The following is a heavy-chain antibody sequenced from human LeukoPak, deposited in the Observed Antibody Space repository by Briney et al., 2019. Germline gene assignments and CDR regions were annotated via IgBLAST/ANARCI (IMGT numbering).Heavy chain of an antibody. Sequence: ASVKVSCKASGYTFTSYGISRVRQAPGQGLEWMGCISAYNGNTNSAQKLQGRVTMTTDTSTSTAYMELRSLRSDDTAVYYCARDRRTLGYCSGGSCSPTVGWFDPWGQGTLVTVSS. CDR1: GYTFTSYG. V-gene: IGHV1-18*01. D-gene: IGHD2-15*01. CDR3: ARDRRTLGYCSGGSCSPTVGWFDP. CDR2: ISAYNGNT. J-gene: IGHJ5*02.